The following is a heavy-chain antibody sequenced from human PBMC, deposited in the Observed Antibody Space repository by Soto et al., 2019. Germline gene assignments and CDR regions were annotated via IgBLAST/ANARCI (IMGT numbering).Heavy chain of an antibody. Sequence: GGSLRLSCAASGFTFSSYGMHWVRQAPGKGLEWVAVIWYDGSNKYYADSVKGRFTISRDNSKNTLYLQMNSLRAEDTAVYYCAREDRRGWFDLWGQGTLVPVSS. J-gene: IGHJ5*02. V-gene: IGHV3-33*01. CDR2: IWYDGSNK. CDR1: GFTFSSYG. CDR3: AREDRRGWFDL.